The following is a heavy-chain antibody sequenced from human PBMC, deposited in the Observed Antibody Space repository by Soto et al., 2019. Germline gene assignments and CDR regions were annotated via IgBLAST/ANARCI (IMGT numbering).Heavy chain of an antibody. Sequence: QITLKESGPTLVKPTQTLTLSCTFSGFSLSTSGVGVGWIRQPPGKALEWLALIYWNDDKRYTPSLKSRLTITKDTSKNQVVLTMTNMDPVDTATYYCAHRPSIAAASGAFDIWGKGTMVTVSS. CDR2: IYWNDDK. J-gene: IGHJ3*02. CDR3: AHRPSIAAASGAFDI. CDR1: GFSLSTSGVG. D-gene: IGHD6-13*01. V-gene: IGHV2-5*01.